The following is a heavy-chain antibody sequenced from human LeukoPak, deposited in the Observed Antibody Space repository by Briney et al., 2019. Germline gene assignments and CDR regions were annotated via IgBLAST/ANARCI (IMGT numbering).Heavy chain of an antibody. D-gene: IGHD6-19*01. V-gene: IGHV3-48*03. CDR1: GFTFSNYE. Sequence: GGSLRLSCAASGFTFSNYEMNWVRQAPGKGLEWVSFISSSGILIYYADSVKGRFTISRDNGKNSLFLQMDSLRVEDTAVYYCAKVSGSGWHFDHWGQGTLVTVSP. CDR2: ISSSGILI. J-gene: IGHJ4*02. CDR3: AKVSGSGWHFDH.